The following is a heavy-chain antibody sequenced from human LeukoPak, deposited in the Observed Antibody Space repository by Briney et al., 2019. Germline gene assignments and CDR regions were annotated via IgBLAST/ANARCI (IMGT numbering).Heavy chain of an antibody. Sequence: SETLSLTCTVSGGSISSYYWSWIRQPPGKGLEWIGYIYYSGSTNYNPSLKSRVTISVDTSKNQFSLKLSSVTAADTAVYYCARHITPWGWFDPWGQGTLVTVSS. J-gene: IGHJ5*02. CDR1: GGSISSYY. CDR3: ARHITPWGWFDP. V-gene: IGHV4-59*08. D-gene: IGHD3-16*01. CDR2: IYYSGST.